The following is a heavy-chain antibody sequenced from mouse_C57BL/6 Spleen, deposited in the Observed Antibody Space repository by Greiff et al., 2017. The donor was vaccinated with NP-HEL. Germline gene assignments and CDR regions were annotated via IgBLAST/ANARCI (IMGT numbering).Heavy chain of an antibody. J-gene: IGHJ2*01. CDR1: GYTFTSYW. D-gene: IGHD2-1*01. CDR2: IDPSDSYT. CDR3: ARSGYGNLYYFDY. Sequence: VQLQQSGAELVKPGASVKLSCKASGYTFTSYWMQWVKQRPGQGLEWIGEIDPSDSYTNYNQKFKGKATLTVDTSSSTAYMQLSSLTSEDSAVYYCARSGYGNLYYFDYWGQGTTLTGSS. V-gene: IGHV1-50*01.